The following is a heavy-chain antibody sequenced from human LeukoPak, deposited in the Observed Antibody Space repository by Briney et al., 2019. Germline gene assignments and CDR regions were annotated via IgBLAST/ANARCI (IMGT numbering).Heavy chain of an antibody. CDR2: IKEDGSER. V-gene: IGHV3-7*03. CDR1: GFTFSSYW. Sequence: GGSLRLSCAASGFTFSSYWMSWVRQAPGKGLEWVASIKEDGSERQYVDSVKGRFSISRDNTKGSLFLQLNSLRAEDTAVYYCARDYYDTSGYFDYWGQGTLVTVSS. J-gene: IGHJ4*02. D-gene: IGHD3-22*01. CDR3: ARDYYDTSGYFDY.